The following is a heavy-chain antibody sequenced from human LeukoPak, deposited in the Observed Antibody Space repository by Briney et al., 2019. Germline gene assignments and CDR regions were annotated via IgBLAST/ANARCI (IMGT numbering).Heavy chain of an antibody. CDR3: AKRGIAAAGYNFDY. V-gene: IGHV3-23*01. Sequence: GGSLRLSCAASGFTFNTYAIYWVRQAPGKGLEWVSAISGSGGSTYYADSVKGRFTISRDNSKDTLYLQTNSLRAEDTAVYYCAKRGIAAAGYNFDYWGQGTLVTVSS. CDR2: ISGSGGST. CDR1: GFTFNTYA. D-gene: IGHD6-13*01. J-gene: IGHJ4*02.